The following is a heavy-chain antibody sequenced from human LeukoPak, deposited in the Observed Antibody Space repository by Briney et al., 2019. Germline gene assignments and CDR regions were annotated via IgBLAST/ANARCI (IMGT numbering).Heavy chain of an antibody. V-gene: IGHV3-48*04. D-gene: IGHD6-13*01. CDR3: ARHGSSWSFDY. Sequence: GGSLRLSCAASGFTFSIYSMNWVRQAPGKGLEWVSYISGNTIFYADSVRGRFTISRDNAKNSLYLQMNSLRAEDTAVYYCARHGSSWSFDYWGQGTLVTVSS. J-gene: IGHJ4*02. CDR2: ISGNTI. CDR1: GFTFSIYS.